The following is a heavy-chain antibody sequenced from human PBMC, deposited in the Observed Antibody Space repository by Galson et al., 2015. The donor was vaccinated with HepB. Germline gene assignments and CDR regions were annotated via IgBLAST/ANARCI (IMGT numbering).Heavy chain of an antibody. V-gene: IGHV4-59*01. CDR2: IYYSGST. CDR3: ARAESYYYYGMDV. J-gene: IGHJ6*02. Sequence: SETLSLTCTVSGGSISSYYWSWIRQPPGKGLKWIGYIYYSGSTNYNPSLKSRVTISVDTSKNQFSLKLSSVTAADTAVYYCARAESYYYYGMDVWGQGTTVTVSS. CDR1: GGSISSYY.